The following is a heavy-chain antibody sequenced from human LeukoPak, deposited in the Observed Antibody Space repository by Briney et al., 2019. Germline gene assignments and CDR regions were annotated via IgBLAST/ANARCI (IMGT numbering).Heavy chain of an antibody. CDR1: GFTFSSYS. V-gene: IGHV3-21*04. CDR3: AKISRDGYKIPSFDY. J-gene: IGHJ4*02. D-gene: IGHD5-24*01. Sequence: GGSLRLSCAASGFTFSSYSMNWVRQAPGKGLEWVSSISSSSSYIYYADSVKGRFTISRDKSKNTLYLQMNSLRAEDTAVYYCAKISRDGYKIPSFDYWGQGTLVTVSS. CDR2: ISSSSSYI.